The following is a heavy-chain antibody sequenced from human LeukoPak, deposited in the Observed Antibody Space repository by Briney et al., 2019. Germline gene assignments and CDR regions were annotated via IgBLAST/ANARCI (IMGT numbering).Heavy chain of an antibody. D-gene: IGHD2-8*01. CDR3: ATLMAHLDY. CDR1: GYTFTDYH. J-gene: IGHJ4*02. V-gene: IGHV1-2*02. CDR2: INPNSGDT. Sequence: ASVNVSCKAFGYTFTDYHMHWVRQAPGQGLEWMGWINPNSGDTNYAQKFQGRVTMTRDTTISTAYMELRRLRSDDTAVFYCATLMAHLDYWGQGTLVTVSS.